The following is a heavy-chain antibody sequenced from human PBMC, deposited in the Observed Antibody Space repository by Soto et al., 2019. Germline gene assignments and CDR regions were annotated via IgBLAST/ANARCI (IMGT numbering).Heavy chain of an antibody. D-gene: IGHD2-21*01. CDR1: GFSFNNAW. J-gene: IGHJ4*02. Sequence: EVQLVESGGGLVQPGGSLRLSCAASGFSFNNAWMSWVRQVSGKGLEWVGRIKNKGDGGTTDYTAAVKGRFSISRDDSENTLYLQMNSLKTEDTAVYYCTTGHCAGLYWGPGTVVTVSS. V-gene: IGHV3-15*01. CDR3: TTGHCAGLY. CDR2: IKNKGDGGTT.